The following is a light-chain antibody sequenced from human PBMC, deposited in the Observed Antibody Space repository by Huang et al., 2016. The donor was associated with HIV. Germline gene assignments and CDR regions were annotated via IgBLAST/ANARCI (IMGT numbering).Light chain of an antibody. CDR1: QRLLYSLNIRNY. CDR3: QQYYQNPQT. V-gene: IGKV4-1*01. CDR2: WAS. Sequence: DIVMTQSPYSLSVSPGERATMDCKSSQRLLYSLNIRNYLAWFQQKPGRAPKLLLYWASTRECGIPERFSGSGSGTDFTLTINSLQPEDVATYYCQQYYQNPQTFGQGT. J-gene: IGKJ5*01.